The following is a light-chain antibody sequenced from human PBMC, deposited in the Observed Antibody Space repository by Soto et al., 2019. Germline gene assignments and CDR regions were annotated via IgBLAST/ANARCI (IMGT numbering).Light chain of an antibody. Sequence: IQMTLSPPTLSASVADSFTITCRASQSIRHYLAWYQQMPGKAPKLLIYGASTLQSGVPSRFSGSGSGTEFTLTISSLQPDDFGTYFCQHHNSYSQTFGQGTKVDIK. CDR2: GAS. J-gene: IGKJ1*01. V-gene: IGKV1-5*01. CDR1: QSIRHY. CDR3: QHHNSYSQT.